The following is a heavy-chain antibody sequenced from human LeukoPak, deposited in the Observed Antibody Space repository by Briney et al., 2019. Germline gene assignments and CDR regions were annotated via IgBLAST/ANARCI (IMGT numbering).Heavy chain of an antibody. Sequence: SETLSLTCTVCGGSSSSVSYYWGWIRQPPGRGLEWIGTIYYSGSTYYNPSLKSRVTISTDTSKNQFSLNLRSVTAADTAVYYCARVRGDSPYSFDYWGQGALVTVSS. CDR2: IYYSGST. CDR1: GGSSSSVSYY. J-gene: IGHJ4*02. D-gene: IGHD2-21*02. V-gene: IGHV4-39*07. CDR3: ARVRGDSPYSFDY.